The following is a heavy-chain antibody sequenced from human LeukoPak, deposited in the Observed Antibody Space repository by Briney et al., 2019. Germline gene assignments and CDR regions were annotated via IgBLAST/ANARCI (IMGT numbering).Heavy chain of an antibody. D-gene: IGHD2-15*01. Sequence: GGSLRLSCAASGLTFSSYAMSWVRQAPGKWLEWVSAISGSGGSTYYADSVKGRFTISRDNSKNTLYLQVNSLSAEDTAVYYCAKDGPGDIVVVVAARALAFDIWGQGTMVTVSS. J-gene: IGHJ3*02. CDR1: GLTFSSYA. V-gene: IGHV3-23*01. CDR2: ISGSGGST. CDR3: AKDGPGDIVVVVAARALAFDI.